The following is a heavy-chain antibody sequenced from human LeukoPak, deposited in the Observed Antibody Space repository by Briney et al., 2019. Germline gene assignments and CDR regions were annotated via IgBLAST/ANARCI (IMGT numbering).Heavy chain of an antibody. CDR1: GYTLTELS. Sequence: ASVKVSCKVSGYTLTELSMHWVRQAPGKGLEWMGGFDPEDGETIYAQKFQGRVTMTEDTSTDTAYMELSSLRSEDTAVYYCATAHGGGSGSYGLYGMDVWGQGTTVTVSS. D-gene: IGHD3-10*01. J-gene: IGHJ6*02. CDR3: ATAHGGGSGSYGLYGMDV. V-gene: IGHV1-24*01. CDR2: FDPEDGET.